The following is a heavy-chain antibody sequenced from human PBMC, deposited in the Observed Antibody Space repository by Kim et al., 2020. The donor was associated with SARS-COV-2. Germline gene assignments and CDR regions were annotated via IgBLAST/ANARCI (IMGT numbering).Heavy chain of an antibody. CDR3: AAGELLWFGERPLLGAFDI. CDR1: GFTFTSSA. Sequence: SVKVSCKASGFTFTSSAVQWVRQARGQRLEWIGWIVVGSGNTNYAQKFQERVTITRDMSTSTAHMELSSLRSEDTAVYYCAAGELLWFGERPLLGAFDIWGQGTMVTVSS. V-gene: IGHV1-58*01. D-gene: IGHD3-10*01. CDR2: IVVGSGNT. J-gene: IGHJ3*02.